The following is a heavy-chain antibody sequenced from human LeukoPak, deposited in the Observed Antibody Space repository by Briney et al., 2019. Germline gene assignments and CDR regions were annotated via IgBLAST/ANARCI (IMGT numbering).Heavy chain of an antibody. D-gene: IGHD1-26*01. V-gene: IGHV3-48*03. CDR3: ARDSSGSSNKGAFDI. CDR2: ISSSGSTI. CDR1: GFTFSSYE. J-gene: IGHJ3*02. Sequence: GGSLRLSCAASGFTFSSYEMNWVRQAPGKGLEWVSYISSSGSTIYYADSVKGRFTISRDNAKNSLYLQMNSLRDEDTAVYYCARDSSGSSNKGAFDIWGQGTMVTVSS.